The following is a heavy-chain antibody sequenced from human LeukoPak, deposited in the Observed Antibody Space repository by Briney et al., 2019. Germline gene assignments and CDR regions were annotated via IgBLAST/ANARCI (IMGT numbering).Heavy chain of an antibody. J-gene: IGHJ4*02. CDR3: AKIPATVTTFGYFDY. Sequence: GGSLRLSCAASGFTFSSYAMSWVRQAPGEGLEWVSAISGSGGSTYYADSVKGRFTISRDNSKNTLYLQMNSLRAEDTAVYYCAKIPATVTTFGYFDYWGQGTLVTVSS. CDR2: ISGSGGST. CDR1: GFTFSSYA. D-gene: IGHD4-17*01. V-gene: IGHV3-23*01.